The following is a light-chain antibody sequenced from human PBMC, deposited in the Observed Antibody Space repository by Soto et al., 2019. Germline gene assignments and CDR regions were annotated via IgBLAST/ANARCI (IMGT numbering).Light chain of an antibody. CDR1: SSDVGGYNY. CDR3: SSYTSSSTPYV. V-gene: IGLV2-14*01. J-gene: IGLJ1*01. Sequence: QSVLTQPASVSGSPGQSITISCTGTSSDVGGYNYVSWYQQHPGKAPKHMIYEVSNRPSAVSNRFSGSKSGNTASLTISGLQAEDEADYYCSSYTSSSTPYVFGTGTKVTV. CDR2: EVS.